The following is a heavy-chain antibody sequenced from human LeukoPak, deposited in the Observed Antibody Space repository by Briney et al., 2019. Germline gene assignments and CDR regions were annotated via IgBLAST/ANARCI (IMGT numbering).Heavy chain of an antibody. CDR2: ITGTGGSTKYADSVP. Sequence: GGSLRLSCVASAFTFSTYPMTWVRQAPVKGLEWVSSITGTGGSTKYADSVPYYADSVKGRFTISRDNSKDTFYLQMNSLRDEDTAIYYCAKAYKTDWFYFDYWGQGTLVTVSS. V-gene: IGHV3-23*01. J-gene: IGHJ4*02. CDR1: AFTFSTYP. CDR3: AKAYKTDWFYFDY. D-gene: IGHD3-9*01.